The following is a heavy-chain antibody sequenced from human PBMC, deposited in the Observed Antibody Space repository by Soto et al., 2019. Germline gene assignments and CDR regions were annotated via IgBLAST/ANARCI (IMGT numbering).Heavy chain of an antibody. Sequence: ASVKVSCKASGYTFTGYYMHWVRQAPGQGLEWMGWMDPNSGGTNYAQKFQGRVTMTRDTSISTAYMELTWLRSDDTAVYYCARLQQLDAYWGQGTLVTVSS. CDR1: GYTFTGYY. CDR2: MDPNSGGT. D-gene: IGHD6-13*01. J-gene: IGHJ4*02. CDR3: ARLQQLDAY. V-gene: IGHV1-2*02.